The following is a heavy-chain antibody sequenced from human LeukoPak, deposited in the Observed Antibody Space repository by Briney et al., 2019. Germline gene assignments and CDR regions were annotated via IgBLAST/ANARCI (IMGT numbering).Heavy chain of an antibody. CDR1: GGSISSYY. CDR2: IYTSGST. D-gene: IGHD1-26*01. V-gene: IGHV4-4*07. Sequence: PSETLSLTCTVSGGSISSYYWSWIRQPAGKGLEWIGRIYTSGSTNYNPSLKSRVTMSVDTSKNQFSLKLSSVTAADTAVYYCARVPRELGMGYYYYGMDVWGQGTTVTVSS. J-gene: IGHJ6*02. CDR3: ARVPRELGMGYYYYGMDV.